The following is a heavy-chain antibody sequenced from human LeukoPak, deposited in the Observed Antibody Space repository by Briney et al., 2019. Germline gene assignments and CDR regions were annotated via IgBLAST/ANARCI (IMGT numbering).Heavy chain of an antibody. CDR2: ISSSSNYI. V-gene: IGHV3-21*01. CDR1: GFTFSSYS. D-gene: IGHD4-17*01. Sequence: KAGGSLRLSCAASGFTFSSYSMNWVRQAPGKGLEWVSSISSSSNYIYYADSVKGRFTISRDYARTSLYLQMNSLRAEDTAVYFCARARYGDYPYDYWGQGTLVTVSS. J-gene: IGHJ4*02. CDR3: ARARYGDYPYDY.